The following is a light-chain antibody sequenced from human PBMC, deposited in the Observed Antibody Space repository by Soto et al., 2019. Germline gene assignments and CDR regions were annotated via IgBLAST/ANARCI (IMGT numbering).Light chain of an antibody. Sequence: DIQMTQSPSSLSASVGDRVTITCRTSQDMSNYLAWYQQKPGKVPKLLIYAASTLQSGVPSRFSGGGSGTDFSLTISSLQPEDVATYYCQKYNSAPHTFGGGTKVEIQ. CDR3: QKYNSAPHT. V-gene: IGKV1-27*01. CDR1: QDMSNY. CDR2: AAS. J-gene: IGKJ4*01.